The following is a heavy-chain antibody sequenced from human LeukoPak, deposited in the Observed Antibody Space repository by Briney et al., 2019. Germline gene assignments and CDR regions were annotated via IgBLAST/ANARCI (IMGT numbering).Heavy chain of an antibody. J-gene: IGHJ6*02. D-gene: IGHD2-15*01. V-gene: IGHV1-69*04. Sequence: SVTVSCKASGGTFSSYAISWVRQAPGQGLEWMGRIIPILGIANYAQKFQGRVTITADKSTSTAYMELSSLRSEDTAVYYCARAICSGGSCYSYYYYGMDVWGQGTTVTVSS. CDR1: GGTFSSYA. CDR3: ARAICSGGSCYSYYYYGMDV. CDR2: IIPILGIA.